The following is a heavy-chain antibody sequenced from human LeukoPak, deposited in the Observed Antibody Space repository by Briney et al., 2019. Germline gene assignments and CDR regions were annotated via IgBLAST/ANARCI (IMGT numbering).Heavy chain of an antibody. J-gene: IGHJ4*02. CDR3: ASGSSSHYFDY. V-gene: IGHV4-34*01. D-gene: IGHD6-13*01. CDR1: GGSFSGYY. Sequence: PSETLSLTCAVYGGSFSGYYWSWIRRPPGKGLEWIGEINHSGSTNYNPSLKSRVTISVDRSKNQFSLKLSSMTAADTAVYYCASGSSSHYFDYWGQGTLVTVSS. CDR2: INHSGST.